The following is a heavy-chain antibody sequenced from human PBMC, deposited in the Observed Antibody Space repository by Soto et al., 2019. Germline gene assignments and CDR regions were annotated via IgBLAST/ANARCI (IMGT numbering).Heavy chain of an antibody. J-gene: IGHJ4*02. D-gene: IGHD1-26*01. CDR1: GFTVSSAD. Sequence: PXGSLRLSCEASGFTVSSADMGWVRQAPGKGLEWVAVIYTGGSTVYADSVKGRFTITTDGSKNTQYLQMNSLRVEDTAVYYCATYMGETGRSFDSWAQGTLVTVSS. CDR2: IYTGGST. CDR3: ATYMGETGRSFDS. V-gene: IGHV3-53*01.